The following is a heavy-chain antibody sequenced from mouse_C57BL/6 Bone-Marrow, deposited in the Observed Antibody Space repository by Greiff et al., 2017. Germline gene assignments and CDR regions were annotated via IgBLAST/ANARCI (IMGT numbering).Heavy chain of an antibody. CDR3: ASPIYYYGSSYAMDY. V-gene: IGHV2-9-1*01. J-gene: IGHJ4*01. CDR1: GFSLTSYA. D-gene: IGHD1-1*01. CDR2: IWTGGGT. Sequence: VQLVESGPGLVAPSPSLSITCTVSGFSLTSYAISWVRQPPGKGLEWLGVIWTGGGTNYNSALKSRLSISKDNSKSKVFLKMNSLQTDDTARYYCASPIYYYGSSYAMDYWGQGTSVTVSS.